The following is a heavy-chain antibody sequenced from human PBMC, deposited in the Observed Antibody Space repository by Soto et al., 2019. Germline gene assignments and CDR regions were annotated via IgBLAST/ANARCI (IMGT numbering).Heavy chain of an antibody. CDR3: TRDPDTAVVVAANPGAQFDY. Sequence: GGSLRLSCAASGFRFGDYAMNWFRQAPGKGLEWVGFIRSNAHGGTTEYASSVKGRVIISREDSKSFAYLQMNSLKTADTGVYYCTRDPDTAVVVAANPGAQFDYWGQGTLVTVSS. V-gene: IGHV3-49*03. D-gene: IGHD2-15*01. CDR2: IRSNAHGGTT. J-gene: IGHJ4*02. CDR1: GFRFGDYA.